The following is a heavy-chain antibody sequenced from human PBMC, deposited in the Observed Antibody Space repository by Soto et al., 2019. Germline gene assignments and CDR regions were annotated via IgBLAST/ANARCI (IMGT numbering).Heavy chain of an antibody. CDR1: ESTFKRYW. CDR3: AREYKILGVGRSERGKNWFGP. J-gene: IGHJ5*02. CDR2: INQDGSEK. D-gene: IGHD2-8*02. V-gene: IGHV3-7*03. Sequence: GGSLRLSCAASESTFKRYWMSWVRQAPGKGLEWVANINQDGSEKYYAESVKGRFTISRDTANDSVFLQLNSLRAEDSAVYFCAREYKILGVGRSERGKNWFGPWGQGTQVTVSS.